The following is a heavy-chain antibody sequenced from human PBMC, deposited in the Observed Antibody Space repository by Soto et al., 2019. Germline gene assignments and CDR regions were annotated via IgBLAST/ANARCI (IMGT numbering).Heavy chain of an antibody. V-gene: IGHV1-69*04. J-gene: IGHJ3*01. Sequence: QVQLVQSGAEVKKPGSLLKVSCKASGATYSPFIAYAISWLSQAPGQGLEWMGSIIPLGSSQHYAEGFQGRATISADSSAVSVSLELTNLTSDDAAVYFCARSRDRCGGDYYSVYAALDLWGQETAVTVSS. CDR2: IIPLGSSQ. D-gene: IGHD2-21*02. CDR1: GATYSPFIAYA. CDR3: ARSRDRCGGDYYSVYAALDL.